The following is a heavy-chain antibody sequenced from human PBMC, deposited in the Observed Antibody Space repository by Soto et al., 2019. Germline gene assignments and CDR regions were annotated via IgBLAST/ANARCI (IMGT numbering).Heavy chain of an antibody. CDR2: INHSGST. J-gene: IGHJ5*02. Sequence: PSETLSLTCAVYGGSFSGYYWSWIRQPPGKGLEWIGEINHSGSTNYNPSLKSRVTISVDTSKNQFSLKLSSVTAADTAVYYCARGLWAISLNWFDPWGQGTLVTVSS. D-gene: IGHD3-3*01. V-gene: IGHV4-34*01. CDR1: GGSFSGYY. CDR3: ARGLWAISLNWFDP.